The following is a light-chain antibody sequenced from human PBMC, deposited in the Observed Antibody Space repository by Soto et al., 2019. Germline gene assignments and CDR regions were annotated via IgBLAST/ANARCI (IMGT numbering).Light chain of an antibody. CDR3: QQYNKWPLFT. CDR2: GAS. CDR1: QTVGTN. Sequence: EVVLTQSPATLSVTPGERATLSCRASQTVGTNLAWYQQRPGQAPRLLIYGASTRATGIPARFSGSGSGSEFTLTISSLQSDDFAVYYCQQYNKWPLFTFGPGTRVDNK. J-gene: IGKJ3*01. V-gene: IGKV3-15*01.